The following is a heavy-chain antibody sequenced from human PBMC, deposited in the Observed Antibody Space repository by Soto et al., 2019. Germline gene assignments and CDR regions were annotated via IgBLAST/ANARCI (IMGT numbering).Heavy chain of an antibody. J-gene: IGHJ6*02. Sequence: GGSLRLSCAASGFTFSSYSMNWVRQAPGKGLEWVSYISSSSSTIYYADSVRGRFTISRDNAKNSLYLQMNSLRDEDTAVYYCAREEEHFSGGSCYGLTYYYYYGMDVWGQGTTVTVSS. CDR1: GFTFSSYS. CDR3: AREEEHFSGGSCYGLTYYYYYGMDV. CDR2: ISSSSSTI. V-gene: IGHV3-48*02. D-gene: IGHD2-15*01.